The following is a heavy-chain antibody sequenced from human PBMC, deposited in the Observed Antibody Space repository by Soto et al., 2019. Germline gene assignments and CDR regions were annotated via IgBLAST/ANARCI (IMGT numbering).Heavy chain of an antibody. V-gene: IGHV3-74*01. Sequence: SWASLRISSAASGFTFSNFWMHWVRKVPGKGLVWVSHINSDGSDSTHADSVKGRFTISRDNAKNTLYLQMNSLRAEDTAVYFCVRDDPGLGMDYWGLGTLVTVSS. D-gene: IGHD1-26*01. CDR2: INSDGSDS. J-gene: IGHJ4*02. CDR3: VRDDPGLGMDY. CDR1: GFTFSNFW.